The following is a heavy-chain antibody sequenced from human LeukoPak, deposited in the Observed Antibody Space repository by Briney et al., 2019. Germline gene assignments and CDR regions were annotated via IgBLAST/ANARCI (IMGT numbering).Heavy chain of an antibody. J-gene: IGHJ4*02. Sequence: SETLSLTCAVSGGSLSSDYWSWIRQPPGKGLEWIGYIFHSGSTNYNPSIKSRVTISVDTSKNQFSLTLSSVTAADTAVYYCARRAGYGSGSYYWGQGTLVTVSS. V-gene: IGHV4-59*08. D-gene: IGHD3-10*01. CDR2: IFHSGST. CDR1: GGSLSSDY. CDR3: ARRAGYGSGSYY.